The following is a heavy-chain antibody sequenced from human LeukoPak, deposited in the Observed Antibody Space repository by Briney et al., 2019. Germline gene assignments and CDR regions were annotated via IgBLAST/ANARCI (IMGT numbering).Heavy chain of an antibody. CDR2: ISGSGGST. Sequence: PGGSLRLXCAASGFSFRDFWMTWVRQAPGKVLEWVSAISGSGGSTYYADSVKGRFTISRDNSKNTLYLQMNSLRAEDTAVYYCAKDQVGAAAGTFDYWGQGTLVTVSS. J-gene: IGHJ4*02. V-gene: IGHV3-23*01. D-gene: IGHD6-13*01. CDR1: GFSFRDFW. CDR3: AKDQVGAAAGTFDY.